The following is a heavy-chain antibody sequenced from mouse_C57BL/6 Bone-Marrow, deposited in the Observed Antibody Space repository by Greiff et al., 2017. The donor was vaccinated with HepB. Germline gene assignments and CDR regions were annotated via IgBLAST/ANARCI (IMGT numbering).Heavy chain of an antibody. Sequence: VQLVESGPGLVKPSQSLFLTCSITGFPITSGYYWIWIRQSPGKPLEWMGYITHSGETFYNPSLQSPISITRETSKNQFFLQLNSVTTEDTAMYYCAGDMTGSFYFDYWGQGTTLTVSS. CDR2: ITHSGET. J-gene: IGHJ2*01. V-gene: IGHV12-3*01. CDR1: GFPITSGYY. CDR3: AGDMTGSFYFDY. D-gene: IGHD4-1*01.